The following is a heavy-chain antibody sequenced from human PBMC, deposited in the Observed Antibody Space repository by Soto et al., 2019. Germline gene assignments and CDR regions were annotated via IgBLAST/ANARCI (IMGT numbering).Heavy chain of an antibody. V-gene: IGHV4-30-4*01. CDR2: IDHSGSA. CDR1: AGSIRSGDYY. CDR3: AGELGTFYCDH. J-gene: IGHJ4*02. Sequence: QVQLQESGPGLVKPSQTLSLTCTVSAGSIRSGDYYWTWLRQPPGKGLAWIGYIDHSGSAYYNPSLKSRATISIDTSNNQFSLKMTSVTAADTAVYYCAGELGTFYCDHWGQGTLVTVSS. D-gene: IGHD7-27*01.